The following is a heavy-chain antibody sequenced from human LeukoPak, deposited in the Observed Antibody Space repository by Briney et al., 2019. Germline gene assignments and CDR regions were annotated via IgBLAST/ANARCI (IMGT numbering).Heavy chain of an antibody. CDR2: FDPEDGET. D-gene: IGHD3-16*02. V-gene: IGHV1-24*01. CDR1: GYTLTELS. J-gene: IGHJ6*02. CDR3: ATASPYDYVWGSYRPKNYYYYGMDV. Sequence: ASVKVSCTVSGYTLTELSMHWVRQAPGKGLEWMGGFDPEDGETIYAQKFQGRVTMTEDTSTDTAYMELSSLRSEDTAVYYCATASPYDYVWGSYRPKNYYYYGMDVWGQGTTVTVSS.